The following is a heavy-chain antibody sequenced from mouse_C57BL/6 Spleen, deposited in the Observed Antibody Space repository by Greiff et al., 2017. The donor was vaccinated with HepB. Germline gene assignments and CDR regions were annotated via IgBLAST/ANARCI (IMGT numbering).Heavy chain of an antibody. CDR1: GFTFSDYY. CDR3: ARDGYYYGSRGLYFDV. D-gene: IGHD1-1*01. Sequence: EVKVEESEGGLVQPGSSMKLSCTASGFTFSDYYMAWVRQVPEKGLEWVANINYDGSSTYYLDSLKSRFIISRDNAKNILYLQMSSLKSEDTATYYCARDGYYYGSRGLYFDVWGTGTTVTVSS. V-gene: IGHV5-16*01. J-gene: IGHJ1*03. CDR2: INYDGSST.